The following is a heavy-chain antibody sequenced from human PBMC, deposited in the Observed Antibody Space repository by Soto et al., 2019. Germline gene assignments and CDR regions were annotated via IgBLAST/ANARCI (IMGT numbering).Heavy chain of an antibody. J-gene: IGHJ4*02. V-gene: IGHV4-59*01. Sequence: PSVTLSLTCTVSGGSMIAYYWNWMRQPPGKGLQWIGYTYYSGSTTYNPSLKSRVTISVDSSKNQFSLKLDSVTPADTAVYYCARVRGTAGKRYFDYWGPGTLVTVSS. CDR2: TYYSGST. CDR3: ARVRGTAGKRYFDY. CDR1: GGSMIAYY. D-gene: IGHD6-13*01.